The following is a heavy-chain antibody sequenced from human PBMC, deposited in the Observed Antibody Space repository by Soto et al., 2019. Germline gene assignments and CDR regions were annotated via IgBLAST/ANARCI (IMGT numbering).Heavy chain of an antibody. Sequence: SETLSLTCAFYGGSFSGYYWTWIRQPPGTGLEWIGEINHSGSTNYNPSLKSRVTISIDTSKNQFSLKLTSVTAADTAVYYCARDKITGLFDYWGQGTLVTVSS. CDR2: INHSGST. CDR3: ARDKITGLFDY. J-gene: IGHJ4*02. D-gene: IGHD2-8*02. V-gene: IGHV4-34*01. CDR1: GGSFSGYY.